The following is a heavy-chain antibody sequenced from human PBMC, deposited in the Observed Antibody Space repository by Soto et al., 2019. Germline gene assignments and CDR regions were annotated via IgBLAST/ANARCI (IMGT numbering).Heavy chain of an antibody. CDR3: ARSIDSSGYYFSNC. J-gene: IGHJ4*02. V-gene: IGHV4-59*01. CDR2: THHTGST. Sequence: SETLSLTCTVSGGFISSYYWSWIRQSPGKGLEWIGYTHHTGSTNYNPSLKSRVTMSLNTSRNQFSLKLYSVTAADTAVYYCARSIDSSGYYFSNCWGQGTLVTVSS. D-gene: IGHD3-22*01. CDR1: GGFISSYY.